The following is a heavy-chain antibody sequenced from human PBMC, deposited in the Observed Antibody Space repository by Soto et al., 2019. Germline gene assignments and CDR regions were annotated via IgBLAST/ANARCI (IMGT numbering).Heavy chain of an antibody. CDR3: ARSIDSSGYYFSNC. J-gene: IGHJ4*02. V-gene: IGHV4-59*01. CDR2: THHTGST. Sequence: SETLSLTCTVSGGFISSYYWSWIRQSPGKGLEWIGYTHHTGSTNYNPSLKSRVTMSLNTSRNQFSLKLYSVTAADTAVYYCARSIDSSGYYFSNCWGQGTLVTVSS. D-gene: IGHD3-22*01. CDR1: GGFISSYY.